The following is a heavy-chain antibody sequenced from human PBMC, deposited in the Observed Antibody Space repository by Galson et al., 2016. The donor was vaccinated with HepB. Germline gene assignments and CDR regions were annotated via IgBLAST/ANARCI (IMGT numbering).Heavy chain of an antibody. J-gene: IGHJ6*02. CDR3: VKDMGRGFAMVRGAIIRQFTYNYHGMDV. CDR1: GFTFDHYG. CDR2: INWNGASV. V-gene: IGHV3-9*01. D-gene: IGHD3-10*01. Sequence: SLRLSCAASGFTFDHYGMHWVRQAPGKGLDWVSGINWNGASVGYADSVRGRFTISRDNAKKSLYLEMNSMRPEDTALYHCVKDMGRGFAMVRGAIIRQFTYNYHGMDVWGQGTTVTVTS.